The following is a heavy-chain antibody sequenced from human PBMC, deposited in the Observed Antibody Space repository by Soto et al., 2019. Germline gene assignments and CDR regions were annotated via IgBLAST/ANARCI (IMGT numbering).Heavy chain of an antibody. V-gene: IGHV1-18*01. Sequence: ASVKVSCKASGYTFTSYGISWVRQAPGQGLEWMGWISAYNGNTNYAQKLQGRVTMTTDTSTSTAYMELRSLRSDDTAVYYCARDRRGLAAAPRPADYWGQGTLVTVSS. CDR2: ISAYNGNT. J-gene: IGHJ4*02. D-gene: IGHD6-13*01. CDR1: GYTFTSYG. CDR3: ARDRRGLAAAPRPADY.